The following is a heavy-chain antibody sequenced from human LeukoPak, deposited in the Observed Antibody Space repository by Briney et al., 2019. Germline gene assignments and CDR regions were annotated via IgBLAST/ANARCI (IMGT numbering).Heavy chain of an antibody. CDR1: GGSISSGGSY. D-gene: IGHD3-16*01. V-gene: IGHV4-31*03. Sequence: SETLSLTCTVSGGSISSGGSYWSWIRQHPGKGLEWIGYIYYRGSTYYNPSLKSRVTISVDTSKNQFSLKLSSVTAAGTAVYDCARSIGNSFGNGFDPWGKGTLVTVSS. CDR3: ARSIGNSFGNGFDP. CDR2: IYYRGST. J-gene: IGHJ5*02.